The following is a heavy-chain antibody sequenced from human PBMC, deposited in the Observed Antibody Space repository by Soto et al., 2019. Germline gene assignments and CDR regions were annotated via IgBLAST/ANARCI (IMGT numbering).Heavy chain of an antibody. V-gene: IGHV3-23*01. Sequence: VGSLRLSCAASGFTFSSYAMSWVRQAPGKGLEWVSAISGSGGSTYYADSVKGRFTISRDNSKNTLYLQMNSLRAEDTAVYYCAKSPPGWDFYYDSSGYYYYFDYWGQGTLVTVSS. CDR1: GFTFSSYA. CDR3: AKSPPGWDFYYDSSGYYYYFDY. D-gene: IGHD3-22*01. CDR2: ISGSGGST. J-gene: IGHJ4*02.